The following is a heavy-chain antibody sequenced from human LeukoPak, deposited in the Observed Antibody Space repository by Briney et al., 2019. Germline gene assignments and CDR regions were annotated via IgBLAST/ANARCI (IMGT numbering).Heavy chain of an antibody. CDR1: GGSISSGGYS. D-gene: IGHD3-10*01. J-gene: IGHJ4*02. Sequence: PSQTLSLTCAASGGSISSGGYSWSWIRQPPGKGLEWIGYIYHSGSTYYNPSLKSRVTISVDRPKNQFSLKLSSVTAADTAVYYCARVGASGEIDYWGQGTLVTVSS. V-gene: IGHV4-30-2*01. CDR2: IYHSGST. CDR3: ARVGASGEIDY.